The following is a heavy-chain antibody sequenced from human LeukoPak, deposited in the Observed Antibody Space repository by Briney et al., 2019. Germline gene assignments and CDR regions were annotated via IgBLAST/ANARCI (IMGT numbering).Heavy chain of an antibody. CDR1: GFTFSSYG. Sequence: PGRSLRLPCAASGFTFSSYGMHWVRLAPGKGLERVGVISYDGTNKNYADSVKSRFTISRDNSKNTLYLQMNSLRAEDTAVYYCAKVGYSTNWLYFDYWGQGTLVTVSS. CDR2: ISYDGTNK. J-gene: IGHJ4*02. CDR3: AKVGYSTNWLYFDY. D-gene: IGHD6-13*01. V-gene: IGHV3-30*18.